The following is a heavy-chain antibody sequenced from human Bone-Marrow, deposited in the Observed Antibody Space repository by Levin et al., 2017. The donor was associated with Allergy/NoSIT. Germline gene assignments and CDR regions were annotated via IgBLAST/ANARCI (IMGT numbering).Heavy chain of an antibody. J-gene: IGHJ5*02. CDR1: GFSFSTYW. V-gene: IGHV3-7*01. CDR3: AKNSVAASGDP. CDR2: IKGDGSEK. D-gene: IGHD6-13*01. Sequence: GESLKISCVASGFSFSTYWMTWVRQAPGRGLEWVANIKGDGSEKSYVESVKGRFTISRDNAKSSLYLQMNSLRAEDTAVYYCAKNSVAASGDPWGQGTLVIVSS.